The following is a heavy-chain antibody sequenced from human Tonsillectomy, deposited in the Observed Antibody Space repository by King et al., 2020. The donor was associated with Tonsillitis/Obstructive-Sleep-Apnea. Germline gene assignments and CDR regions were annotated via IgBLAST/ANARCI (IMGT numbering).Heavy chain of an antibody. CDR3: ARHSYCSSTSCLNFDY. CDR2: IDPSDSYT. D-gene: IGHD2-2*01. CDR1: GYSFISYW. Sequence: VQLVESGAEVKKPGESLRISCKGSGYSFISYWISWVRQMPGKGLEWMGRIDPSDSYTNYSPSFQGPVTISADKSISTAYLQWSSLKASDTAMYYCARHSYCSSTSCLNFDYWGQGTLVTVSS. V-gene: IGHV5-10-1*01. J-gene: IGHJ4*02.